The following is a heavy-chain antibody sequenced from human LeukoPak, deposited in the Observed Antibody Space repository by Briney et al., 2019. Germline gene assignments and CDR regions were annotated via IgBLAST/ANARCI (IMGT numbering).Heavy chain of an antibody. CDR3: ARHLGP. Sequence: PSETLSLTYTVSGGSINGYYWSWIRQPAGKGLEWIGRISATGITHYNPSLESRVTMSVDMSRNQFSLKLSSVAAADTAVFYCARHLGPWGPGTLVTVSS. D-gene: IGHD1-26*01. V-gene: IGHV4-4*07. CDR2: ISATGIT. J-gene: IGHJ4*02. CDR1: GGSINGYY.